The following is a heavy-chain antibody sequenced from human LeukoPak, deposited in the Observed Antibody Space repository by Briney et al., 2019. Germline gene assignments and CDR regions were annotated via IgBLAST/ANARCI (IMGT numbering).Heavy chain of an antibody. CDR1: GYTFSTYT. CDR3: AKAAFSRTSYFDY. CDR2: ISGSGGNT. D-gene: IGHD3-3*02. J-gene: IGHJ4*02. Sequence: GGSLRLSCAASGYTFSTYTMSWVRQAPGKGLEWVSAISGSGGNTYYADSVKGRFTISRDNSKNTLYLQMDSLRADDTAVYYCAKAAFSRTSYFDYWGQGTLVTASS. V-gene: IGHV3-23*01.